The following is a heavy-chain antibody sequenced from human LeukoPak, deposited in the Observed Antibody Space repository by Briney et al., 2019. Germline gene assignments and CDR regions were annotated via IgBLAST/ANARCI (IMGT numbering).Heavy chain of an antibody. CDR3: AKNTAYYDILTGPFDY. Sequence: GGSLRLSCVASGFTFSSYAMSWVRQAPGKGLEWVSAISGSGGSTYYADSVKGRFTISRDNSKNTLYLQMNSLRAEDTAVYYCAKNTAYYDILTGPFDYWGQGTLVTVSS. D-gene: IGHD3-9*01. CDR1: GFTFSSYA. J-gene: IGHJ4*02. CDR2: ISGSGGST. V-gene: IGHV3-23*01.